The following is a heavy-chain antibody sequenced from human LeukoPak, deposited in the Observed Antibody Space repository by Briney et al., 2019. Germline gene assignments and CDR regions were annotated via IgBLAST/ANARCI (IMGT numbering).Heavy chain of an antibody. V-gene: IGHV4-34*01. Sequence: SETLSLTCAVYGGSFSGNYWSWIRQPPGKGLEWRGEINHSGSTNYNPSLKSRVTISVDTSKNQFSLKLSSVTAADTAVYYWARGGYCGGDCYSYIFSRGQGNLVTVSS. D-gene: IGHD2-21*02. CDR3: ARGGYCGGDCYSYIFS. J-gene: IGHJ4*02. CDR1: GGSFSGNY. CDR2: INHSGST.